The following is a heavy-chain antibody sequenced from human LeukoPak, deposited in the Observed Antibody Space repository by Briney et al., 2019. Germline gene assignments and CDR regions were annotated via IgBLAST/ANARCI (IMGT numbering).Heavy chain of an antibody. D-gene: IGHD6-19*01. Sequence: PGGSLRLSCAASGFTFSSYAMSWVRQAPGKGLEWVSSISSSSSYIYYADSVKGRFTISRDNAKNSLYLQMNSLRAEDTAVYYCARGYTGVAGRLDYWGQGTLVTVSS. J-gene: IGHJ4*02. CDR3: ARGYTGVAGRLDY. V-gene: IGHV3-21*01. CDR2: ISSSSSYI. CDR1: GFTFSSYA.